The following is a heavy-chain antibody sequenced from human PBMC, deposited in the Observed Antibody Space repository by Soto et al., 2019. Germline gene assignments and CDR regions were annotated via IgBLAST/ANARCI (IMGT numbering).Heavy chain of an antibody. CDR1: GFTFSSYG. CDR3: ARDPRYSGTPISYYFDY. J-gene: IGHJ4*02. D-gene: IGHD5-12*01. V-gene: IGHV3-33*01. CDR2: IWYDGSNK. Sequence: GGSLRLSCAASGFTFSSYGMHWVRQAPGKGLEWVAVIWYDGSNKYYADSVKGRFTISRDNSKNTLYLQMNSLRAEDTAVYYCARDPRYSGTPISYYFDYWGQGTLVTVSS.